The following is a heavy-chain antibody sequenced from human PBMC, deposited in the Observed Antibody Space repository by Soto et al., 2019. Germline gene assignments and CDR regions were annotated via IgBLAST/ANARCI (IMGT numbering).Heavy chain of an antibody. CDR1: GFTFITYN. D-gene: IGHD2-2*01. V-gene: IGHV3-30*18. J-gene: IGHJ6*02. Sequence: PGGSLSLSCAASGFTFITYNMSWVRQAPGKGLEWVSAISLDGSNTYYADSVKGRFTISRDNSTNTLYLQMNSLRAEDTAVYYCAKDRLVVPAAIRHLYYYYGMDVWGQGTTVTVSS. CDR3: AKDRLVVPAAIRHLYYYYGMDV. CDR2: ISLDGSNT.